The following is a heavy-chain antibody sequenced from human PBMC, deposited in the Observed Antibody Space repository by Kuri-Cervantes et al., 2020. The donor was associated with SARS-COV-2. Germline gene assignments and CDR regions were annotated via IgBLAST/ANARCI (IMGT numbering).Heavy chain of an antibody. J-gene: IGHJ5*02. CDR1: GFTFSSYA. V-gene: IGHV3-30-3*01. CDR3: ARDAWAQKTTVNWFDP. D-gene: IGHD4-11*01. Sequence: SLKISCAASGFTFSSYAMHWVRQAPGKGLEWVAVISYDGSNKYYADSVKGRFTISRDNSKNTLYLQMNSLRAEDTAVYYCARDAWAQKTTVNWFDPWGQGTLVTVSS. CDR2: ISYDGSNK.